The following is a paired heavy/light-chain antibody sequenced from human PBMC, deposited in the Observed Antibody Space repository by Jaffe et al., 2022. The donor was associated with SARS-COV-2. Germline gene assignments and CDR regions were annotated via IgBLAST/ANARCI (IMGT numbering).Heavy chain of an antibody. Sequence: QEQLLQSESELKAPGDSIRISCKASGYTFITSAINWIRQAPGQGLQWMGWIHTKTGKATYAQGFTGRFVLSLDTSVSTAHLQINNLRAEDTAMYYCTRGYDTSSRGSPWGQGTLVMVSS. V-gene: IGHV7-4-1*02. J-gene: IGHJ5*02. D-gene: IGHD2-2*01. CDR2: IHTKTGKA. CDR1: GYTFITSA. CDR3: TRGYDTSSRGSP.
Light chain of an antibody. CDR2: AAS. J-gene: IGKJ2*01. Sequence: DIQMTQSPSSLSASVGDRVTLICRASQDISKSLVWLQQKPGQAPKSLIYAASNLQSGVPSRFSGSGSGTDFTLTISSLQPEDFATYYCQQFYNYPHTFGQGTKLDIE. CDR3: QQFYNYPHT. V-gene: IGKV1-16*01. CDR1: QDISKS.